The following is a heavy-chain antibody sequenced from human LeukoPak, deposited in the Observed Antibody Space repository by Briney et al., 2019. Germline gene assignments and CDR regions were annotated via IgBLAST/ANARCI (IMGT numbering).Heavy chain of an antibody. D-gene: IGHD4-17*01. CDR3: ARDSDYGDYPSWFDP. V-gene: IGHV4-34*01. CDR2: INHSGST. J-gene: IGHJ5*02. Sequence: NPSETLSLTCAVYGGSFSGYYWSWIRQPPGKGLEWIGEINHSGSTNYNPSLKSRVTISVDTSKNQFSLKLSSVTAADTAVYYCARDSDYGDYPSWFDPWGQGTLVTVSS. CDR1: GGSFSGYY.